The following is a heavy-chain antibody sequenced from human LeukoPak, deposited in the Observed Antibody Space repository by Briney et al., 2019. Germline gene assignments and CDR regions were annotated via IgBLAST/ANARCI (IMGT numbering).Heavy chain of an antibody. Sequence: PGGSLRLSCAASGFAFSSYGMHWVRQAPGKGLEWVAFIRYDGSNKYYADSVKGRFTISRDNSKNTLYLQMNSLRAEDTAVYYCAKDDYVWGSYRYPYWGQGTLVTVSS. CDR2: IRYDGSNK. V-gene: IGHV3-30*02. J-gene: IGHJ4*02. CDR3: AKDDYVWGSYRYPY. D-gene: IGHD3-16*02. CDR1: GFAFSSYG.